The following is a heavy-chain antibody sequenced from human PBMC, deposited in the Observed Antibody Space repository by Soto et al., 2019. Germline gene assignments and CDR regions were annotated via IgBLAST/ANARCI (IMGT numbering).Heavy chain of an antibody. V-gene: IGHV5-51*01. CDR2: IYPGDSDT. Sequence: GESLKISCKGSGYSFTSYWIGWVRQMPGKGLERMGIIYPGDSDTRYSPSFQGQVTISADKSITTTYLQWSSLKASDTAIYYCARLFDTSGWYNYWGQGTLVTVSS. CDR1: GYSFTSYW. CDR3: ARLFDTSGWYNY. J-gene: IGHJ4*02. D-gene: IGHD6-19*01.